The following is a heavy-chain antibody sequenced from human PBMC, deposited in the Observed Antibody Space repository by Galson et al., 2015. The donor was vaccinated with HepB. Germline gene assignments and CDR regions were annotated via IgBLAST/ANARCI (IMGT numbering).Heavy chain of an antibody. CDR1: GYTFTSYA. J-gene: IGHJ6*02. CDR3: ARDQGSVMAAADNHYYYYGMDV. V-gene: IGHV1-3*01. D-gene: IGHD6-13*01. CDR2: INAGNGNT. Sequence: SVKVSCKVSGYTFTSYAMHWVRQAPGQRLEWMGWINAGNGNTKYSQKFQGRVTITRDTSASTAYMELSSPRSEDTAVYYCARDQGSVMAAADNHYYYYGMDVWGQGTTVTVSS.